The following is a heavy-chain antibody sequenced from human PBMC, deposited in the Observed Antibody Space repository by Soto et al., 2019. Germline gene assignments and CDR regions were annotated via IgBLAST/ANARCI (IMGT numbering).Heavy chain of an antibody. CDR2: IDWDDDK. CDR1: GGSISSYYW. J-gene: IGHJ6*02. Sequence: TLSLTCTVSGGSISSYYWSWIRQPPGKALEWLARIDWDDDKYYSTSLKTRLTISKDTSKNQVVLTMTNMDPVDTATYYCARIRHSSTPYYHYGMAFWGQRTTVTVSS. V-gene: IGHV2-70*11. D-gene: IGHD2-2*01. CDR3: ARIRHSSTPYYHYGMAF.